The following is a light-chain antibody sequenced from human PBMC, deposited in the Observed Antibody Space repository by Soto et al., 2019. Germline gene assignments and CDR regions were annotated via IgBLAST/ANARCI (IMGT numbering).Light chain of an antibody. CDR1: QSVSRRY. J-gene: IGKJ1*01. Sequence: EIVLTQSPGTLSLSPGERATLPCRASQSVSRRYLTWYQQKPGQAPRLLIYGASSRATGIPDRFSGSGSGTDFTLTISRLEPEEFAVYYCQQYANSPPTFGQGTKVEI. CDR2: GAS. CDR3: QQYANSPPT. V-gene: IGKV3-20*01.